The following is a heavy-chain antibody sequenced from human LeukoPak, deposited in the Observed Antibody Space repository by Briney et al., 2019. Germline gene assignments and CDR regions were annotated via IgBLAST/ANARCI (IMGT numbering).Heavy chain of an antibody. CDR1: GYILTELS. CDR3: ATDNYASGTPYAFDI. Sequence: ASVEVSCKVSGYILTELSMHWVRQAPGKGLEWMGGFDPEDGETIYAQKFQGRVTMTEDTSTDTAYMELSSLRSEDTAVFYCATDNYASGTPYAFDIWGQGTMVTVSS. J-gene: IGHJ3*02. V-gene: IGHV1-24*01. CDR2: FDPEDGET. D-gene: IGHD3-10*01.